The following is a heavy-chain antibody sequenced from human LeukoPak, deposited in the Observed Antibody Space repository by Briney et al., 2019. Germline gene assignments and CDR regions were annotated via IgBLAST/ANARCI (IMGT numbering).Heavy chain of an antibody. D-gene: IGHD6-19*01. J-gene: IGHJ4*02. V-gene: IGHV4-34*01. CDR1: GGSFSGYY. CDR3: ARNVASGQWLVPYYFDY. CDR2: INHSGST. Sequence: PSETLSLTCAVYGGSFSGYYWSWIRQPPGKGLEWIGEINHSGSTNYNPSLKSQVTISVDTSKNQFSLKLSSVTAADTAVYYCARNVASGQWLVPYYFDYWGQGTLVTVSS.